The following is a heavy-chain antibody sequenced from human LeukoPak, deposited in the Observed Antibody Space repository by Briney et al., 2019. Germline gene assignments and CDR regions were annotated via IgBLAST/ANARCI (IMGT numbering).Heavy chain of an antibody. J-gene: IGHJ3*02. Sequence: PGGSLRLSCAASGFTFSSYAMSWVRQAPGKGLEWVSSISSSSSYIYYADSVKGRFTISRDNAKNSLYLQMNSLRAEDTAVYYCAREKYSYGHPDAFDIWGQGTMVTVSS. CDR1: GFTFSSYA. V-gene: IGHV3-21*01. D-gene: IGHD5-18*01. CDR2: ISSSSSYI. CDR3: AREKYSYGHPDAFDI.